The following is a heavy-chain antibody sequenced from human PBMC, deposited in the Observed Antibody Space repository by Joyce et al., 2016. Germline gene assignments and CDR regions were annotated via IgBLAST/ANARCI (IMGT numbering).Heavy chain of an antibody. D-gene: IGHD6-13*01. CDR3: ARLPAAVTSRIHWYFDL. J-gene: IGHJ2*01. Sequence: QLQLQESGPGLVRPSETLSLTCSVSGGSLSSGGYFWGWIRQPPGKSLEWIGSTDDSGYTYQNPSRKSQVTISVDTSKNQFSMEGPSVTAADTAVYYCARLPAAVTSRIHWYFDLWGRGTLVTVSS. CDR2: TDDSGYT. V-gene: IGHV4-39*01. CDR1: GGSLSSGGYF.